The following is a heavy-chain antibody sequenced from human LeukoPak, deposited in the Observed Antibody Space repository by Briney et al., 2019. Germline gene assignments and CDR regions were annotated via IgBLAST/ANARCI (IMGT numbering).Heavy chain of an antibody. J-gene: IGHJ4*02. D-gene: IGHD1-26*01. CDR3: VIHSGSYYGFEH. Sequence: GGSVRLSCAASGFTFSSYAMSWVRQAPGKRLEWVSSISGNGGGTDYAEMLKGRVTISRDKSKNTVYMQMNSLRAEDTAIFYCVIHSGSYYGFEHWGQGTLVPVSS. CDR1: GFTFSSYA. CDR2: ISGNGGGT. V-gene: IGHV3-23*01.